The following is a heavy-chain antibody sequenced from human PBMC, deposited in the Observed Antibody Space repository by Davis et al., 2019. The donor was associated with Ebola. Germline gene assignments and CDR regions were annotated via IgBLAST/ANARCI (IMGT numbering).Heavy chain of an antibody. D-gene: IGHD1-1*01. CDR3: ARAQFPTTSDH. Sequence: ASVKVSRKASGYTFTSYGITWVRQAPGQGLEWMGWINPHNGNTNYAQNVQGRVTMTTDTSTSTAYMEVGSLRSDDTAVYYCARAQFPTTSDHWGQGTLVTVSS. V-gene: IGHV1-18*04. J-gene: IGHJ4*02. CDR1: GYTFTSYG. CDR2: INPHNGNT.